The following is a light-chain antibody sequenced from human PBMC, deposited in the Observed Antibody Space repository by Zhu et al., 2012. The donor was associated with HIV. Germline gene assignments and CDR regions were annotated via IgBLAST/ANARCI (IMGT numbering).Light chain of an antibody. CDR2: ETS. CDR3: QQYYTPSYT. Sequence: TITCRASQSVHKWLAWYQQKPEKAPKLLIYETSSLQTGVPSRFSGSGSGTEFTLTISSLQPDDFATYSCQQYYTPSYTFGQGTKLQIK. J-gene: IGKJ2*01. V-gene: IGKV1-5*03. CDR1: QSVHKW.